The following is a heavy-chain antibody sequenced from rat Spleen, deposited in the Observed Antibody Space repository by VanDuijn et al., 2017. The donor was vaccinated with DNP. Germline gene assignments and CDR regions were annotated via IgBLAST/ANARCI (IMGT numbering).Heavy chain of an antibody. D-gene: IGHD1-1*01. CDR2: ISYDGRDT. CDR1: GFIFSDYY. V-gene: IGHV5-7*01. Sequence: EVQLVESGGGPVQPGRSLKLSCVASGFIFSDYYMAWVRQAPKKSLEWVATISYDGRDTYYRDSVKGRFTISRDNGESTLYLQMNSLRSEDTATYYCARRNYYPDYWGQGVMVTVSS. CDR3: ARRNYYPDY. J-gene: IGHJ2*01.